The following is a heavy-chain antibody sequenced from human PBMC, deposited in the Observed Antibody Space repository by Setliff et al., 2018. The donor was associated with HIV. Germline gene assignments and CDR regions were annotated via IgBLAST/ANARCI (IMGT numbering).Heavy chain of an antibody. D-gene: IGHD6-19*01. Sequence: ATLSLTCAASGYSINSGFSRAWIRQPPGQGPQWIGSIYQSGSIYYNPSLQSRVTISVDSSKNQFSLNLFSVTAADTAVYYCARPRRVRSRAWYWFDIWGQGTLVTVSS. CDR1: GYSINSGFS. V-gene: IGHV4-38-2*01. J-gene: IGHJ5*02. CDR3: ARPRRVRSRAWYWFDI. CDR2: IYQSGSI.